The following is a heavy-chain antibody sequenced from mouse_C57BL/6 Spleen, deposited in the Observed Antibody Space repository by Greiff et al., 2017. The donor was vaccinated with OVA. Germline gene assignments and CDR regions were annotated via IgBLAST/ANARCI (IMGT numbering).Heavy chain of an antibody. CDR3: AKLGRDYYAMDY. V-gene: IGHV5-6*01. D-gene: IGHD4-1*01. Sequence: EVHLVESGGDLVKPGGSLKLSCAASGFTFSSYGMSWVRQTPDKRLEWVATISSGGSYTYYPDSVKGRFTISRDNAKNTLYLQMSSLKSEDTAMYYCAKLGRDYYAMDYWGQGTSVTVSS. J-gene: IGHJ4*01. CDR1: GFTFSSYG. CDR2: ISSGGSYT.